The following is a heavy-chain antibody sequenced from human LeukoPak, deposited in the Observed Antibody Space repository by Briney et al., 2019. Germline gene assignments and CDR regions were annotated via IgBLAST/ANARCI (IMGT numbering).Heavy chain of an antibody. CDR2: ISSNGGST. D-gene: IGHD2-21*01. CDR3: ARWPGAYDC. J-gene: IGHJ4*02. Sequence: GGSLRLSCAASGFTLSTYGMHWVRQAPGKGLEYVAAISSNGGSTYYANSVKGRFTISRDNPTNTLYLQMGSLRVEDMAVYYCARWPGAYDCWGQGVLVTVSS. V-gene: IGHV3-64*01. CDR1: GFTLSTYG.